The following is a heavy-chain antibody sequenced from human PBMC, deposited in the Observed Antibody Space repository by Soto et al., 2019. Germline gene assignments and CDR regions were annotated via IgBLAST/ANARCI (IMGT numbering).Heavy chain of an antibody. CDR1: GYTFTSYA. V-gene: IGHV1-3*01. D-gene: IGHD3-22*01. CDR2: INAGNGNT. CDR3: ARVYYDYDY. J-gene: IGHJ4*02. Sequence: QVQLVQSGAEVKKPGASVKVSCKASGYTFTSYAMHWVRQAPGQRLEWMGWINAGNGNTKYSQKFQGRVTITRDTSARTAYMVLSSLRSEDTAVYYCARVYYDYDYWGQGTLVTVSS.